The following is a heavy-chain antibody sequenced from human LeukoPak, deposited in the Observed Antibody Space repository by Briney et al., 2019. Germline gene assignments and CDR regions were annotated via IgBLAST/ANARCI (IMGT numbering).Heavy chain of an antibody. D-gene: IGHD6-19*01. Sequence: GASVKVSCKTSGYTFTSYGINWVRQATGQGLEWMGWLNPNSGNTGYAQKFQGRVTITRNTSINTAYMELSSLRSEDTAVYYCARMTVSGSDNWFDPWGQGTLVTVSS. CDR1: GYTFTSYG. CDR3: ARMTVSGSDNWFDP. CDR2: LNPNSGNT. J-gene: IGHJ5*02. V-gene: IGHV1-8*03.